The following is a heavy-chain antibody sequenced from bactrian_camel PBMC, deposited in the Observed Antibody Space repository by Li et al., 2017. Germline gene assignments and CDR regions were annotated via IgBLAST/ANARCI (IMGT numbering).Heavy chain of an antibody. CDR1: GFTFSGYA. D-gene: IGHD3*01. J-gene: IGHJ4*01. V-gene: IGHV3S42*01. Sequence: VQLVESGGGLVQPGGSLRLSCAASGFTFSGYAMNWVRQAPGKGLEWVSHLSSFSIIGATYTDSVKGRFTASHDNHKSLYLQMNNLKPEDTAKYYCGSCPGAGLSKGTQVTVS. CDR2: LSSFSIIGA.